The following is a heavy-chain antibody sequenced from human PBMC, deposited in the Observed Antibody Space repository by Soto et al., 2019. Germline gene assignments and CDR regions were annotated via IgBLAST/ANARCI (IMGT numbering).Heavy chain of an antibody. D-gene: IGHD1-1*01. Sequence: PVGSLSLSYAASGCTFSSYAMSWVSQAPGKGLEWVSSISGSGGGTYYADFVKGRFTFSRDNSKNTLYLQMNSLRAEDTAVYYCAKFGMATTKRSPPYYIDYWGQGALVTVSS. CDR2: ISGSGGGT. CDR1: GCTFSSYA. J-gene: IGHJ4*02. CDR3: AKFGMATTKRSPPYYIDY. V-gene: IGHV3-23*01.